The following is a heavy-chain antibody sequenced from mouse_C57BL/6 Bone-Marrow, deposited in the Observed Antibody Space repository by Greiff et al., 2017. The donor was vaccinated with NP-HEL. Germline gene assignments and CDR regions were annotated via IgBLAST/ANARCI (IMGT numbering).Heavy chain of an antibody. CDR1: GFTFSDYG. J-gene: IGHJ1*03. D-gene: IGHD2-3*01. CDR3: AREGGYYTYWYFDV. CDR2: ISSGSSTI. V-gene: IGHV5-17*01. Sequence: EVHLVESGGGLVKPGGSLKLSCAASGFTFSDYGMHWVRQAPEKGLEWVAYISSGSSTIYYADTVKGRFTISSDNAKNTLFLQMTSLRSEDTAMYYGAREGGYYTYWYFDVWGTGTTVTVSS.